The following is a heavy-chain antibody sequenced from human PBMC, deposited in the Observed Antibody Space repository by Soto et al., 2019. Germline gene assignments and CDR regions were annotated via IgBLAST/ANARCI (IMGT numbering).Heavy chain of an antibody. CDR1: GYSISSGYY. J-gene: IGHJ4*02. CDR3: ARVVGSSGWDY. Sequence: SSETLSLTCAVSGYSISSGYYWGWIRQPPGKGLEWIGSIYHSGSTYYNPSLKSRVTISVDTSKNQFSLKLSSVTAADTAVYYCARVVGSSGWDYWGQGTLVTVSS. D-gene: IGHD6-19*01. V-gene: IGHV4-38-2*01. CDR2: IYHSGST.